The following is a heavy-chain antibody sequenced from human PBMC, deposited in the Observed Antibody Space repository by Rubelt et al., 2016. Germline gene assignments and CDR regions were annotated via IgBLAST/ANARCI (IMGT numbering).Heavy chain of an antibody. CDR2: ISGSRGST. D-gene: IGHD6-19*01. CDR3: AKGGVGWNYYHY. J-gene: IGHJ4*02. V-gene: IGHV3-23*01. Sequence: GLEWVSSISGSRGSTYYADSVKGRFTISRDNSKNTLYLQMNSLRAEDTAVYYCAKGGVGWNYYHYWGQGTLVTVSS.